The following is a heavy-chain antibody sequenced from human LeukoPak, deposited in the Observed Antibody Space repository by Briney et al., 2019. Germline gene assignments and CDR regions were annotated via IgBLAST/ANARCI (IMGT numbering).Heavy chain of an antibody. J-gene: IGHJ3*02. CDR3: ARVLAAGLDAFDI. CDR1: GITFSNYG. CDR2: ISGRGDST. D-gene: IGHD6-13*01. V-gene: IGHV3-23*01. Sequence: QPGGSLRLSCAASGITFSNYGMSWVRQAPGKGLEWVSSISGRGDSTYYADSVKGRFTISRDNAKNSLYLQMNSLRAEDTAVYYCARVLAAGLDAFDIWGQGTMVTVSS.